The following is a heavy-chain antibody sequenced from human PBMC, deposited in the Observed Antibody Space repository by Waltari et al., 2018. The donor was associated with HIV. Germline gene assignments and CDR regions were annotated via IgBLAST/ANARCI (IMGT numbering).Heavy chain of an antibody. CDR3: YGGGDAY. J-gene: IGHJ4*02. Sequence: EVQLVESGGGLVKPGGSLTLSCAASGFTFGHAWMSWVRQAPGKGLEWVGRIKRKSDGGTKDYTAPVKGRFTISRDDSKNTLYLQMNSRTTEDSGVYYCYGGGDAYWGRGTLVTVSS. CDR1: GFTFGHAW. CDR2: IKRKSDGGTK. V-gene: IGHV3-15*01. D-gene: IGHD3-16*01.